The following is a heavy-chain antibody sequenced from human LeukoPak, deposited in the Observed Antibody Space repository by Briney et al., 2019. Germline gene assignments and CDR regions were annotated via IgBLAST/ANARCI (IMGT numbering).Heavy chain of an antibody. V-gene: IGHV1-2*02. CDR1: GYSFTGYY. Sequence: ASVKVSCKASGYSFTGYYIHWVRQAPGQGLEWMGWINPNSGGTNYAQKFQGRVTMTSDTPITTAYMEVSRLRSDDTAIYYCARGRPIRYDILTAYLPSFEHWGQGTLVTVSS. CDR3: ARGRPIRYDILTAYLPSFEH. CDR2: INPNSGGT. J-gene: IGHJ4*02. D-gene: IGHD3-9*01.